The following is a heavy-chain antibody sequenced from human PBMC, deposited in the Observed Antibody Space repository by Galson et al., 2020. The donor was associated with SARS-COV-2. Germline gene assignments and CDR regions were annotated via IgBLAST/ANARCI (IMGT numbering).Heavy chain of an antibody. CDR1: GYTLTELS. V-gene: IGHV1-24*01. J-gene: IGHJ5*02. CDR3: ATGSGSYTNTWFDP. Sequence: ASVTVSCKVSGYTLTELSMHCVRQAPGKGLEWMGGFDPEDGETIYAQKFQGRVTMTEDTSTDTAYMELSSLRSEDTAVYYCATGSGSYTNTWFDPWGQGTLVTVSS. D-gene: IGHD1-26*01. CDR2: FDPEDGET.